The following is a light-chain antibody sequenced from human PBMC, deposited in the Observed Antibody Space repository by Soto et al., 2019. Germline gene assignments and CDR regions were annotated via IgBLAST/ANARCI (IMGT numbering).Light chain of an antibody. Sequence: EIVLTQSPSTLSLSPGERATLSCRASQSVSTSLAWYQQKPGQAPRLLMYDAFNRATGIPARFSGSGSGTDFTLTISSLEPEDFAIYYCQQRSNWPITFGKGTRLEIK. CDR2: DAF. CDR1: QSVSTS. V-gene: IGKV3-11*01. J-gene: IGKJ5*01. CDR3: QQRSNWPIT.